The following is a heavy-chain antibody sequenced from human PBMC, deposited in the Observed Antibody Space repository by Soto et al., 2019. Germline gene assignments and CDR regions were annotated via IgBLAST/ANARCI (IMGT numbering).Heavy chain of an antibody. V-gene: IGHV3-48*03. CDR3: ARVKDMAVTGTPRWFDP. D-gene: IGHD6-19*01. CDR2: ISGSGKTI. Sequence: GGSLRLSCAASGFTFSSYEMNWVRQAPGKGLEWVSYISGSGKTIYYADSVKGRFTISRDNAKNSLYLQMNSLRAEDTAVYYCARVKDMAVTGTPRWFDPWGQGTLVTVSS. J-gene: IGHJ5*02. CDR1: GFTFSSYE.